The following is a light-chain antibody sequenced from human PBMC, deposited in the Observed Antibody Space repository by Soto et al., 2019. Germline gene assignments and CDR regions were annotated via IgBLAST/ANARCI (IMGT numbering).Light chain of an antibody. V-gene: IGKV3-15*01. CDR3: QQYGSSLGVT. J-gene: IGKJ4*01. CDR2: RAS. Sequence: EIVMTQSPATLSVSTGERATLSCRASQSVNSNLAWYQQKPGQAPRLLIYRASTRATGIPARFSGSGSGTDFTLTISRLEPEDFAVYYCQQYGSSLGVTFGGGAKV. CDR1: QSVNSN.